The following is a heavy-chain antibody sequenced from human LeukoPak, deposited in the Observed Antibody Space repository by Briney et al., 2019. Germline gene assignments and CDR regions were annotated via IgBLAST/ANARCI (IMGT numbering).Heavy chain of an antibody. CDR2: ISGSGGST. CDR1: GFTFSSYA. CDR3: AKTYYYDSSLPY. J-gene: IGHJ4*02. D-gene: IGHD3-22*01. V-gene: IGHV3-23*01. Sequence: GGSLRLSCAASGFTFSSYAMSWVRQAPGKGLEWVSAISGSGGSTYYADSVKGRFTISRDNSKNTLYLQMNSLRAEDTAVYCCAKTYYYDSSLPYWGQGTLVTVSS.